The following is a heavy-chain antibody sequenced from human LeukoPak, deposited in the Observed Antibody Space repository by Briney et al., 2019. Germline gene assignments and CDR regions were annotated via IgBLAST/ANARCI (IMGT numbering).Heavy chain of an antibody. D-gene: IGHD6-13*01. CDR1: GFTFSGFA. V-gene: IGHV3-23*01. CDR3: AKEPNLSIATSGMYFDY. Sequence: GGSLRLSCAASGFTFSGFAMTWVRQAPGKGLEWVSSIGSDYKTHYSESVKGRFAISRDNSKSTLFLQMNSLRAEDTAVYYCAKEPNLSIATSGMYFDYWGQGTLVTVSS. J-gene: IGHJ4*02. CDR2: IGSDYKT.